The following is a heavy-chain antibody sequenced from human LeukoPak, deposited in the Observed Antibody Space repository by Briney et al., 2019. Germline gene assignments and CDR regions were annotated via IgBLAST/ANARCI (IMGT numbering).Heavy chain of an antibody. CDR1: GASISSYY. V-gene: IGHV4-59*01. CDR3: ARERGPNCNKDCLFDP. D-gene: IGHD2/OR15-2a*01. CDR2: TYYAGDT. Sequence: SETLSLTCTVSGASISSYYWAWIRQPPGKGLEWIGYTYYAGDTYYNPSLRSRVIISLDTSKNQFSLNLNSATAADTAVYYCARERGPNCNKDCLFDPWGQGTLVTVST. J-gene: IGHJ5*02.